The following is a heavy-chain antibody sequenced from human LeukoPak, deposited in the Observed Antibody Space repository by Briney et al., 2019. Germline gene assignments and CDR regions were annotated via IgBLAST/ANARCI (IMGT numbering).Heavy chain of an antibody. CDR3: ARAHPGYSSGWYGYFDY. D-gene: IGHD6-19*01. Sequence: PSETLSLTCAVSGGSISSSNWWSWVRQPPGKGLEWIGEIYHSGSTNYNPSLRSRVTISVDKSKNQFSLKLSSVTAADTAVYYCARAHPGYSSGWYGYFDYWGQGTLVTVSS. J-gene: IGHJ4*02. CDR1: GGSISSSNW. V-gene: IGHV4-4*02. CDR2: IYHSGST.